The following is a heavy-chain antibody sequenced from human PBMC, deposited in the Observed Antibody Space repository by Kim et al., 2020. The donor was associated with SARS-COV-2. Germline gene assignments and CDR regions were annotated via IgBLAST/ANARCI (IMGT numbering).Heavy chain of an antibody. CDR3: VRQTDGSTNFPDYFDY. D-gene: IGHD6-13*01. J-gene: IGHJ4*01. Sequence: SETLSLICSVSGDSIRSSGHYWGWIRQPPGEGLEWIGSIYYVGSSYYNPSLKSRATISVDTSKNQFSLRLASVTAADTAMYYCVRQTDGSTNFPDYFDY. CDR2: IYYVGSS. CDR1: GDSIRSSGHY. V-gene: IGHV4-39*01.